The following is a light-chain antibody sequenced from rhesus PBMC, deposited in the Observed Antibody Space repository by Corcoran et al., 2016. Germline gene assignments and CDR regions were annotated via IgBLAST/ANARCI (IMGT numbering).Light chain of an antibody. CDR3: QVWDSNTAHYI. CDR1: NIGSES. J-gene: IGLJ1*01. CDR2: YDS. V-gene: IGLV3-36*02. Sequence: SYDLTQPPSVSVSPGQTAGIPCGGDNIGSESVHGYQRKVPQAPVLVIHYDSDRPTGIPERFSGSKSGNSATLTISGVEAGDEADDYCQVWDSNTAHYIFGAGTRLTVL.